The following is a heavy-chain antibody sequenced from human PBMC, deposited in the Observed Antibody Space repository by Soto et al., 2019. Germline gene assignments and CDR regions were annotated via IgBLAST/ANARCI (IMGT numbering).Heavy chain of an antibody. J-gene: IGHJ5*02. CDR3: ARIGSRSWFNWFDP. CDR2: IIPIFGTA. Sequence: QVQLVQSGAEVKKPGSSVKVSCKASGGTFSSYAISWVRQAPGQGLEWMGGIIPIFGTANYAQKFQGRVTXXAXEXXRTAYMELRSLGSEDTAVYYCARIGSRSWFNWFDPWGQGTLVTVSS. CDR1: GGTFSSYA. V-gene: IGHV1-69*12. D-gene: IGHD6-13*01.